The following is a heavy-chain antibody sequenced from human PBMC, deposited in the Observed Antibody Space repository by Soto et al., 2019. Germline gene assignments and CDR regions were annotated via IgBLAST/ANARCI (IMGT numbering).Heavy chain of an antibody. J-gene: IGHJ3*02. CDR3: ASRYGGSLLAFHI. V-gene: IGHV4-39*01. CDR1: GGSVSRSYYY. D-gene: IGHD5-12*01. Sequence: PSETLSLTCTVSGGSVSRSYYYWGWIRQPPGKGLEWIASIYNSGSTYYNPSLKSRATISVDTSKNQISLKLSSVTAADTAVYYCASRYGGSLLAFHICGQGSTVPVSS. CDR2: IYNSGST.